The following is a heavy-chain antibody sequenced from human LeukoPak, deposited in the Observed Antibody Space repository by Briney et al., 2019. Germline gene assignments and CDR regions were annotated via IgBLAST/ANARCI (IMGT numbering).Heavy chain of an antibody. CDR1: GGSIGSYY. Sequence: PSETLSLTCTVSGGSIGSYYWSWIRQPPGKGLEWIGYIYYSGSTNYNPSLKSRVTISVDTSKNQFSLKLSSVTAADTAVYYCARDPGPYSGSYHSYFDYWGQGTLVTVSS. CDR2: IYYSGST. D-gene: IGHD1-26*01. J-gene: IGHJ4*02. CDR3: ARDPGPYSGSYHSYFDY. V-gene: IGHV4-59*12.